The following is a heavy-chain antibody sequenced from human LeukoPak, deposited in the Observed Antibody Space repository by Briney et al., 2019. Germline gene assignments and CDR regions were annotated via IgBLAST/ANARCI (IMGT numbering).Heavy chain of an antibody. CDR1: GFTFSSYC. Sequence: PGGSLRLSCAASGFTFSSYCMSWVRQAPGKGLEWVVNIKQDGSEKYYVDSVKGRFTISRDNAKNSLYLQMNSLRAEDTAVYYCARAALRVTTNYYYYMDVWGKGTTVTVSS. V-gene: IGHV3-7*01. D-gene: IGHD4-17*01. J-gene: IGHJ6*03. CDR2: IKQDGSEK. CDR3: ARAALRVTTNYYYYMDV.